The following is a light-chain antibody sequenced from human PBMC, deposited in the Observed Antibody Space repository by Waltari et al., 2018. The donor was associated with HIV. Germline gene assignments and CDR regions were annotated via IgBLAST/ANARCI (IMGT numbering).Light chain of an antibody. CDR3: AAWDDSLSAWV. CDR1: SSNIGRNT. Sequence: QSVLTQPPSASGTPGQRVTISCSGSSSNIGRNTVNWFQQLPGTAPKLLIYSNNQRPSGVPDRLSGSKSDTSASRAISGLQSEDEADYYCAAWDDSLSAWVFGGGTKLAVL. V-gene: IGLV1-44*01. J-gene: IGLJ3*02. CDR2: SNN.